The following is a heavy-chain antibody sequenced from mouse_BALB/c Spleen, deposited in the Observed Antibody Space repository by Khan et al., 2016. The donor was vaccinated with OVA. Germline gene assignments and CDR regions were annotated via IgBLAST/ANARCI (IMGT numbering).Heavy chain of an antibody. CDR3: ARDRYDYFDY. V-gene: IGHV9-2-1*01. CDR1: GYTFTDYS. Sequence: QIQLVQSGPELKKSGETVKISCKASGYTFTDYSMHWVKQAPGKGLEWMGWINTETGEPTYADDFKGRFAFSLETSASTAYLQINNLKNEDTATYFCARDRYDYFDYWGQGTTLTVSS. CDR2: INTETGEP. J-gene: IGHJ2*01. D-gene: IGHD2-14*01.